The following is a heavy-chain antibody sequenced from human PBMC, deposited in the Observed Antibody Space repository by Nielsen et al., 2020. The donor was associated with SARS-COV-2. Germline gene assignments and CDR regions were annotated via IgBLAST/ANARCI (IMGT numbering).Heavy chain of an antibody. CDR3: ARDLVAPGNPDYYDYGLDV. V-gene: IGHV3-53*01. CDR1: GFSVSRYF. CDR2: IYRSDNS. Sequence: GGSLRLSCAASGFSVSRYFMSWVRQAPGKGLEWLSIIYRSDNSYYADSVRGRFTISRDTSKNTVYLQMSSLRADDTALYYCARDLVAPGNPDYYDYGLDVWGQGTSVTVFS. D-gene: IGHD1-1*01. J-gene: IGHJ6*02.